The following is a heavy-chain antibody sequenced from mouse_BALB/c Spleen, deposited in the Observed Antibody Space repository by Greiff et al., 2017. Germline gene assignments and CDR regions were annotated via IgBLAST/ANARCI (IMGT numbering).Heavy chain of an antibody. CDR2: INPSTGGT. J-gene: IGHJ1*01. D-gene: IGHD1-1*01. CDR3: TRWGFITTVPYFDV. CDR1: GYSFTGYY. Sequence: VQLQQSGPELVKPGASVKISCKASGYSFTGYYMHWVKQSPENSLEWIGEINPSTGGTSYNQKFKGKATLTVDKSSSTAYMQLKSLTSEESAVYYCTRWGFITTVPYFDVWGAGTTVTVSS. V-gene: IGHV1-42*01.